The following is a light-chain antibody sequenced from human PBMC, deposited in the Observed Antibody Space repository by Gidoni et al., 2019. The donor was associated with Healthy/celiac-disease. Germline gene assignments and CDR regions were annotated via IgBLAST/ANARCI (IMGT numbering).Light chain of an antibody. CDR3: QQYYSTPLT. CDR2: WAS. V-gene: IGKV4-1*01. Sequence: GSLGERATINCKSSQSVLYSSNNKNYLAWYQQKPGQPPKLLIYWASTRESGVPDRFSGSGSGTDFTLTISSLQAEDVAVYYCQQYYSTPLTFGQXTKVEIK. CDR1: QSVLYSSNNKNY. J-gene: IGKJ1*01.